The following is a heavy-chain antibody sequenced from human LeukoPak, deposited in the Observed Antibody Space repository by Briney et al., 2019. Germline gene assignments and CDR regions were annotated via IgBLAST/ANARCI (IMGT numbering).Heavy chain of an antibody. CDR3: AREPPAFSGSYYYFDY. CDR1: GGSISSYY. J-gene: IGHJ4*02. CDR2: IYTSGST. V-gene: IGHV4-4*07. Sequence: SETLSLTCTVSGGSISSYYCSWIRQPAGKGLEWIGRIYTSGSTNYNPSLNSQVTMAVDTSKNQFSLKLTSVTAADTAVYYCAREPPAFSGSYYYFDYWGQGALVTVSS. D-gene: IGHD1-26*01.